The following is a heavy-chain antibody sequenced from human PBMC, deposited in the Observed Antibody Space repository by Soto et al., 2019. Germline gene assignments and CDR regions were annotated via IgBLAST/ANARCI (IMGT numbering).Heavy chain of an antibody. D-gene: IGHD2-15*01. Sequence: EVHLVESGGGLVQPGRSLRLSCAASGFTFDDYAMYWVRRGPGKGLEWVSSISWNSNIVGYVDSVKGRFTISRDNAKNSLYLQMNSLRPEVTALYYCARGGPDCFCSGGRCYFDSWGQGTLVTVSS. J-gene: IGHJ4*02. V-gene: IGHV3-9*01. CDR2: ISWNSNIV. CDR1: GFTFDDYA. CDR3: ARGGPDCFCSGGRCYFDS.